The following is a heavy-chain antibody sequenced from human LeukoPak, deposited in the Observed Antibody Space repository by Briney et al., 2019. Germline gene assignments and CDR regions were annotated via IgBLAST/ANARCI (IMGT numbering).Heavy chain of an antibody. CDR3: AKDRLLWFGESYYGMDV. D-gene: IGHD3-10*01. CDR1: GFTFSSYG. J-gene: IGHJ6*02. Sequence: GGSLRLSCAASGFTFSSYGMHWVRQAPGKGLEWVAVISYDGSNKYYADSVEGRFTISRDNSKNTLYLQMNSLRAEDTAVYYCAKDRLLWFGESYYGMDVWGQGTTVTVSS. V-gene: IGHV3-30*18. CDR2: ISYDGSNK.